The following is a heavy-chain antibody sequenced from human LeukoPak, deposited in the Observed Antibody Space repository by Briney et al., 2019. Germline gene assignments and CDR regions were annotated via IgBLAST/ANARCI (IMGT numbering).Heavy chain of an antibody. D-gene: IGHD3-22*01. CDR3: ARDDSSALFPDY. CDR2: IWYDGSNK. CDR1: GFTFSSYG. Sequence: PGGSLRLSCAASGFTFSSYGMHWVRQAPGKGLEWVAAIWYDGSNKYYADSVKGRFTISRDNSKNTLYLQMNSLRAEDTAVYYCARDDSSALFPDYWGQGTLVTVSS. V-gene: IGHV3-33*01. J-gene: IGHJ4*02.